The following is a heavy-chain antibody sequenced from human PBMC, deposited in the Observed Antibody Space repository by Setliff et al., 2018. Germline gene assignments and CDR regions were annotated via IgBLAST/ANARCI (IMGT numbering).Heavy chain of an antibody. CDR2: ISAYSGET. J-gene: IGHJ4*02. CDR3: ARGQTLRHFDWATAFDY. Sequence: GASLKVSCKASGYTFNNYGIIWVRQAPGQGPEWMGWISAYSGETNYAQIFQGRVTMTTDTPTSTAYMELRSLTSDDTAVYYCARGQTLRHFDWATAFDYWGLGTLVTAPQ. CDR1: GYTFNNYG. V-gene: IGHV1-18*01. D-gene: IGHD3-9*01.